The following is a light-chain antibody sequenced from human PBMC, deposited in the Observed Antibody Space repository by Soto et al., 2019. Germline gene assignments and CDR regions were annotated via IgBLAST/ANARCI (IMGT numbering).Light chain of an antibody. CDR3: IQFSHFPRT. J-gene: IGKJ1*01. CDR1: QSLVYSDGNTY. Sequence: VLTQTPLSSPVTLGQPASISCRSSQSLVYSDGNTYLSWLQKRQGQPPRLLIYQVSNRFSGVPDRFSGSGAGTDFTLKISRVEAEDVGVYSCIQFSHFPRTFGQGNKVEIK. V-gene: IGKV2-24*01. CDR2: QVS.